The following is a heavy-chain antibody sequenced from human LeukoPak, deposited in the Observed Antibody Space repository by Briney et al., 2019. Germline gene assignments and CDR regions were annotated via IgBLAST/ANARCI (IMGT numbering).Heavy chain of an antibody. CDR3: ARESCSGGSCYPTLDY. D-gene: IGHD2-15*01. V-gene: IGHV4-61*02. Sequence: SETLSLTCTVSGGSISSGSYYWSWIRQPAGKGLEWIGRIYTSGSTNYNPSLKSRVTISVDTSKNQFSLKLSSVTAADTAVYYCARESCSGGSCYPTLDYWGQGTLVTVSS. CDR2: IYTSGST. CDR1: GGSISSGSYY. J-gene: IGHJ4*02.